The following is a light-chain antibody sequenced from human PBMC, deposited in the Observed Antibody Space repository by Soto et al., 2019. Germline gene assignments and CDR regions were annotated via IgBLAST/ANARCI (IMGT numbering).Light chain of an antibody. Sequence: QSALTQPASVSGSPGQSITISCTGTSSDVGGYNYVSWYQQHPGKAPKLMIYDVSKRPSGVSNRFSGSKSGNTASLTISGLPAEDEADYYCSSYTSSSTLYVVFGGGTKLTVL. J-gene: IGLJ2*01. V-gene: IGLV2-14*01. CDR1: SSDVGGYNY. CDR3: SSYTSSSTLYVV. CDR2: DVS.